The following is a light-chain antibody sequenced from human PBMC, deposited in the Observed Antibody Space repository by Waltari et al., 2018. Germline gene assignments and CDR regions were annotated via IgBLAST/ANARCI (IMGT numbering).Light chain of an antibody. J-gene: IGKJ2*01. CDR3: QQRST. CDR2: DTS. Sequence: EIVLTQSPATLSLSPGEGATLSCRASHSLTSYLAWYQQKPGQAPRLLIYDTSNRATGIPARFSGSGSGTDFTLIISSLEPEDFGVYYCQQRSTFGQGTKLEIK. CDR1: HSLTSY. V-gene: IGKV3-11*01.